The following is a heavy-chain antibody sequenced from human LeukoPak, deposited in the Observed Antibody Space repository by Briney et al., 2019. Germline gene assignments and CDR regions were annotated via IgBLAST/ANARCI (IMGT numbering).Heavy chain of an antibody. CDR3: ARESWCSGGSCPYYFDY. CDR2: ISSSSSYI. J-gene: IGHJ4*02. CDR1: GFTFSSYS. Sequence: PGGSLRLSCAASGFTFSSYSMNWVRQAPGKGLEWVSSISSSSSYICYADSVKGRFTISRDNAKNSLYLQMNSLRAEDTAVYYCARESWCSGGSCPYYFDYWGQGTLVTVSS. D-gene: IGHD2-15*01. V-gene: IGHV3-21*01.